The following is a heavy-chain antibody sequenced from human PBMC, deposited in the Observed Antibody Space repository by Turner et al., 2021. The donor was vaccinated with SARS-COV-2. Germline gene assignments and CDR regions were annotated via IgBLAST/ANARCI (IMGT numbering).Heavy chain of an antibody. CDR3: ARHEVNSYDASGYYTSP. D-gene: IGHD3-22*01. V-gene: IGHV4-39*01. CDR2: VFHTGST. CDR1: GCHINNILYS. J-gene: IGHJ5*02. Sequence: QLQLQESGPRLVQPSETLSLTCAVSGCHINNILYSRVWIRQPPGKGLEWIGSVFHTGSTYYKSSLKRRVAISIDTSKNHFSLRLNSVTAADTAVYYCARHEVNSYDASGYYTSPWGQGILVTVSS.